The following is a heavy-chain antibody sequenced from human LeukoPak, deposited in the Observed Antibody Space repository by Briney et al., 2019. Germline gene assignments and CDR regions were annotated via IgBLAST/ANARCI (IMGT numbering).Heavy chain of an antibody. CDR2: ISGSGDDT. Sequence: GGSLRLSCAASGFTFSSYAMSWVRQAPGKGLEWVSAISGSGDDTYYADSVKGRFTVSRDNSKNTLYLQMNSLRAEDTAVFYCAKDLSTTAVFGKFDPWGQGTLVTVSS. D-gene: IGHD2/OR15-2a*01. CDR1: GFTFSSYA. CDR3: AKDLSTTAVFGKFDP. J-gene: IGHJ5*02. V-gene: IGHV3-23*01.